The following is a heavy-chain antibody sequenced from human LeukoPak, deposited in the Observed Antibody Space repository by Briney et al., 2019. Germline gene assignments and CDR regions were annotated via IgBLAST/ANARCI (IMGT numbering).Heavy chain of an antibody. V-gene: IGHV4-59*12. CDR3: ATFTVVTRTFDY. CDR1: GSSISSYY. J-gene: IGHJ4*02. D-gene: IGHD4-23*01. Sequence: PSETLSLTCTVSGSSISSYYWSWIRQPPGKGLEWIGYIYYSGSTNYNPSLKSRVTISVDTSKNQFSLKLSSVTAADTAVYYCATFTVVTRTFDYWGQGTLVTVSS. CDR2: IYYSGST.